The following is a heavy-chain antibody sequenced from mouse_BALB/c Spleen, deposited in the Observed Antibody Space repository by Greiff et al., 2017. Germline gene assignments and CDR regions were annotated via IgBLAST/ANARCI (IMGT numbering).Heavy chain of an antibody. Sequence: EVQGVESGGGLVQPGGSRKLSCAASGFTFSSFGMHWVRQAPEKGLEWVAYISSGSSTIYYADTVKGRFTISRDNPKNTLFLQMTSLRSEDTAMYYCAREGVYYGNYGVYFDYWGQGTTLTVCS. CDR1: GFTFSSFG. CDR2: ISSGSSTI. J-gene: IGHJ2*01. D-gene: IGHD2-1*01. V-gene: IGHV5-17*02. CDR3: AREGVYYGNYGVYFDY.